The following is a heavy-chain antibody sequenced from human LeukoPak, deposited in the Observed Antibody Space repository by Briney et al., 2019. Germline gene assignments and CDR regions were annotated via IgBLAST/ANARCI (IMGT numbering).Heavy chain of an antibody. Sequence: GGTLRLSCAASGVTFSSYGMHWVRQAPGKGLEWVAVIWYDGSNKYYADSVKGRFAISRDNSKNTLYLQMNSLRAEDTAVYYCARSMGYSYGHVDYWGQGTLVTVSS. CDR2: IWYDGSNK. D-gene: IGHD5-18*01. V-gene: IGHV3-33*01. J-gene: IGHJ4*02. CDR1: GVTFSSYG. CDR3: ARSMGYSYGHVDY.